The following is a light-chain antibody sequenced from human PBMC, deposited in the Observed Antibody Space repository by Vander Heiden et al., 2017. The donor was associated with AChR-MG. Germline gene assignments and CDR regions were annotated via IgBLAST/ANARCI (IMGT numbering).Light chain of an antibody. CDR2: DVS. V-gene: IGLV2-14*03. CDR3: SSYRSSSTPYV. Sequence: QSALTQPASVSGSPGQSITISCTGTSSDVGCYNYVSWYQQHPGKAPKLMIYDVSNRPSGVSNRFSGSKSGNKASLTISGLQAEDEADYYCSSYRSSSTPYVFGTGTKVTVL. CDR1: SSDVGCYNY. J-gene: IGLJ1*01.